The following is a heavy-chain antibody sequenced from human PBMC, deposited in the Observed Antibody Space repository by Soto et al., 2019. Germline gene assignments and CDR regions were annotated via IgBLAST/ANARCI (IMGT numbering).Heavy chain of an antibody. CDR1: GYTFTDYF. Sequence: QVQLVQSGAEVKKPGASVMVSCTSSGYTFTDYFIHWVRQAPGQGLEWMGYINPNTGGTNYAQKFQGRVPMARDTSNSSAYMELSWLTSADTAVYYCATSLSTIAARPDYWGQGTLVTVSS. CDR3: ATSLSTIAARPDY. J-gene: IGHJ4*02. CDR2: INPNTGGT. D-gene: IGHD6-6*01. V-gene: IGHV1-2*02.